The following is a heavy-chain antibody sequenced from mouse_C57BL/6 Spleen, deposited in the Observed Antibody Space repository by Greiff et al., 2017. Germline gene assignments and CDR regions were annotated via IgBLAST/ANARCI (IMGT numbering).Heavy chain of an antibody. CDR1: GYTFTSYW. CDR3: AREGYDYDEGYFDY. D-gene: IGHD2-4*01. CDR2: IHPNSGST. J-gene: IGHJ2*01. V-gene: IGHV1-64*01. Sequence: QVHVKQPGAELVKPGASVKLSCKASGYTFTSYWMHWVKQRPGQGLEWIGMIHPNSGSTNYNEKFKSKATLTVDKSSSTAYMQLSSLTSEDSAVYYCAREGYDYDEGYFDYWGQGTTLTVSS.